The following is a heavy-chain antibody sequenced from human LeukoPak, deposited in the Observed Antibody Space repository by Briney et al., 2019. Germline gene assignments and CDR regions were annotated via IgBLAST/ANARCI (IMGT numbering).Heavy chain of an antibody. J-gene: IGHJ4*02. V-gene: IGHV3-23*01. CDR2: ISGSGANT. D-gene: IGHD3-10*01. CDR3: AKDSGSTMVRGVMYFDY. Sequence: GGSLRLSCAASGFTFNNYAMSWVRQAPGKRLEWVSAISGSGANTYDIDSVKGRFTISRGNSKSTLYLQISSLRAEDTAVYYCAKDSGSTMVRGVMYFDYWGQGTLVTVSS. CDR1: GFTFNNYA.